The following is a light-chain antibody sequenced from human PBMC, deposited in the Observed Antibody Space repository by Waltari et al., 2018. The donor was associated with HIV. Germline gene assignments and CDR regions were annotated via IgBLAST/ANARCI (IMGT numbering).Light chain of an antibody. J-gene: IGKJ4*01. V-gene: IGKV3-11*01. CDR2: DSS. CDR3: HQRSKWPLT. CDR1: QSVGSY. Sequence: EIVLTQSPATLSLSPGGRATLSCRASQSVGSYLAWYQQKPGQAPRLLMSDSSTRATGIPARFSASGSGTDFTLTISSLEPEDFAVYYCHQRSKWPLTFGGGTKLEIK.